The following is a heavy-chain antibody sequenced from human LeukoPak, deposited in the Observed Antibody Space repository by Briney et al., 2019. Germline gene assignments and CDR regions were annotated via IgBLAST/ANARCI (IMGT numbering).Heavy chain of an antibody. CDR1: GFTFSSYG. CDR3: ARNLGADGYNLFDY. Sequence: GRSLRLSCAASGFTFSSYGMYWVRQAPGKGLEWVAVISFDGSNKYYADSVKGRFTISRDNSKNTLYLQMNSLRAEDTAVYYCARNLGADGYNLFDYWGQGTLVTVSS. J-gene: IGHJ4*02. CDR2: ISFDGSNK. V-gene: IGHV3-30*03. D-gene: IGHD5-24*01.